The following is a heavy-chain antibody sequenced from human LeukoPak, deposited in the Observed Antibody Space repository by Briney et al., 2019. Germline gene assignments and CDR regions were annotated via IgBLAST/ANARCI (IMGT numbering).Heavy chain of an antibody. Sequence: GGSLRLSCAASGFIFSNYAIHWVRQAPGKGLEWVAAISYDGNTQHYADPVKGRFTISRDNSKNTLYVQLNGLRTDDTAVYYCARRWFGDVWGKGTTVTVSS. CDR2: ISYDGNTQ. CDR1: GFIFSNYA. CDR3: ARRWFGDV. J-gene: IGHJ6*04. D-gene: IGHD3-10*01. V-gene: IGHV3-30*03.